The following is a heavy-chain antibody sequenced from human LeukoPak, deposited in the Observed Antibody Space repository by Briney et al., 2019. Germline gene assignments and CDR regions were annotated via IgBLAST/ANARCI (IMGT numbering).Heavy chain of an antibody. D-gene: IGHD3-3*01. J-gene: IGHJ6*02. Sequence: SETLSLTCTVSGGSISSSGYYWGWIRQPPGKGLEWIGSINYGGSTYYNPSLKSRVTISVDTSKNQFSLKLSSVTAADTAVYYCARVYYDFWSGYNYYYGMDVWGQGTTVTVSS. CDR3: ARVYYDFWSGYNYYYGMDV. CDR2: INYGGST. CDR1: GGSISSSGYY. V-gene: IGHV4-39*01.